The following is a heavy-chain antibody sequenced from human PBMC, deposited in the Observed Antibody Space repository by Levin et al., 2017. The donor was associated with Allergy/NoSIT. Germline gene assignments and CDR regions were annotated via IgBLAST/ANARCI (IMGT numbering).Heavy chain of an antibody. Sequence: GGSLRLSCAASGFTFSYYWMTWVRQAPGKGLEWVANIKQDGSEKYYVDSVKGRFTISRDNAKKSLYLQMNSLRVEDTAVYYCARDPVAAAGTGGGSDGMDVWGQGTAVTVSS. V-gene: IGHV3-7*01. CDR3: ARDPVAAAGTGGGSDGMDV. CDR2: IKQDGSEK. J-gene: IGHJ6*02. D-gene: IGHD6-13*01. CDR1: GFTFSYYW.